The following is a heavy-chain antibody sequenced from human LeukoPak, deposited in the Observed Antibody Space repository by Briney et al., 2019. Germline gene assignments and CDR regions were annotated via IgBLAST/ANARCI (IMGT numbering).Heavy chain of an antibody. CDR3: AREGRRSDCSSTSCYAKLYNWFDP. J-gene: IGHJ5*02. CDR2: IYYSGSI. Sequence: SETLSLTCTVSGGSISSYYWSWIRQPPGKGLEWLGYIYYSGSINYNPSLKSRVTISVDTSKNQFSLKLSSVTAADTAVYYCAREGRRSDCSSTSCYAKLYNWFDPWGQGTLVTVSS. V-gene: IGHV4-59*01. CDR1: GGSISSYY. D-gene: IGHD2-2*01.